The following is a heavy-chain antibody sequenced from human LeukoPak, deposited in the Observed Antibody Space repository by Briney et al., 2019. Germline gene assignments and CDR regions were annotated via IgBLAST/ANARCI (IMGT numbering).Heavy chain of an antibody. CDR3: ARDGGYCSSTSCYKSFDY. Sequence: GASVKVSCKASGYTFTSYGISWVRQAPGQGLEWMGWISAYNGNTNYAQKLQGRVTMTTDTSTSTAYMELRSLRSDDTAVYYCARDGGYCSSTSCYKSFDYWGQGTLVTVSS. D-gene: IGHD2-2*02. CDR2: ISAYNGNT. V-gene: IGHV1-18*01. CDR1: GYTFTSYG. J-gene: IGHJ4*02.